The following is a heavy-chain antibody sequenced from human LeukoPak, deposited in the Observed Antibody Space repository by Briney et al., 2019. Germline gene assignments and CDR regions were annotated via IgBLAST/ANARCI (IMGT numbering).Heavy chain of an antibody. CDR2: ISYDGSSK. D-gene: IGHD3-22*01. J-gene: IGHJ4*02. CDR3: ARGKGSGYSLDLMRFDY. Sequence: HPGGSLRLSCAASGFTFSSYAMHWVRQAPGKGLEWVAVISYDGSSKYYADSVKGRFTISRDNSKNTLYLQMNSLRAEDTAVYYCARGKGSGYSLDLMRFDYWGQGTLVTVSS. V-gene: IGHV3-30-3*01. CDR1: GFTFSSYA.